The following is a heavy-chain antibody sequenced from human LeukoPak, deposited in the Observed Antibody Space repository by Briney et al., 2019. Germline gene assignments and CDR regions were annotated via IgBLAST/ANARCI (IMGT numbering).Heavy chain of an antibody. J-gene: IGHJ6*02. Sequence: SETLSLTCAVYGGSFSSYYWSWIRQPAGKGLEWIGRIYTSGSTNYNPSLKSRVTMSVDTSKNQFSLKLSSVTAADTAVYYCAGLPYYYYGMDVWGQGTTVTVSS. CDR3: AGLPYYYYGMDV. V-gene: IGHV4-59*10. CDR1: GGSFSSYY. CDR2: IYTSGST.